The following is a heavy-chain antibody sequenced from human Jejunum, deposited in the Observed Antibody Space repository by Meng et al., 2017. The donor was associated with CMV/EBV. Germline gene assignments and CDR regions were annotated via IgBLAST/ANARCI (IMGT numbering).Heavy chain of an antibody. CDR2: IYYSGST. Sequence: SGGSISIYYWSWLRQPPGKGLEWIGYIYYSGSTNYNPSLKSRVTISVDTSKNQFSLKLNSVTTADTVVYYCARGGEGYIDYYGMDVWGQGTTVTVS. CDR1: GGSISIYY. J-gene: IGHJ6*02. CDR3: ARGGEGYIDYYGMDV. V-gene: IGHV4-59*01. D-gene: IGHD5-18*01.